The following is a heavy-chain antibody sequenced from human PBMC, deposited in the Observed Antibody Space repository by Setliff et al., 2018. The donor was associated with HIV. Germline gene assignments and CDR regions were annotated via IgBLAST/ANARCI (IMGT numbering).Heavy chain of an antibody. J-gene: IGHJ6*03. CDR1: GGSISSNSW. CDR2: IYQGGNT. Sequence: SETLSLTCDVSGGSISSNSWWTWVRQPPGKGLEWIGQIYQGGNTRYNPSLKSRLTMSIDKPKNQVSLELSSVTAADTAVYYCGRTMTYYYLCMDVWGNGTTVTVSS. CDR3: GRTMTYYYLCMDV. V-gene: IGHV4-4*02.